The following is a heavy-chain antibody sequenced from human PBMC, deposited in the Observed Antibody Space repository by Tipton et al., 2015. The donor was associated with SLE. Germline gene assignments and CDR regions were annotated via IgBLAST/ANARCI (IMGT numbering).Heavy chain of an antibody. CDR2: VYSSGTT. V-gene: IGHV4-61*02. D-gene: IGHD6-19*01. CDR3: ARGPFQRWPPGAY. CDR1: GASISSGSYY. J-gene: IGHJ4*02. Sequence: LRLSCTVSGASISSGSYYWNWIRQPAGKGLEWIGRVYSSGTTNYNSSLKSRVTISVDTSKNQFSLKLSSVTAADTAVYYCARGPFQRWPPGAYWGQGTLVTVSS.